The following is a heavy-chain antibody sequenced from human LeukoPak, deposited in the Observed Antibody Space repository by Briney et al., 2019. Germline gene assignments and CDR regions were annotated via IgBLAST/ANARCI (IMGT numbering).Heavy chain of an antibody. CDR1: GGSISSGGYY. CDR2: IYYSGST. Sequence: PSQTLSLICTVSGGSISSGGYYWSWIRQHPGKGLEWIGYIYYSGSTYYNSSLKSRVTISVDTSKNQFSLKLSPVTAADTAVYYCARAQNTGYGDVFDYWGQGTLVTVSS. J-gene: IGHJ4*02. D-gene: IGHD5-12*01. CDR3: ARAQNTGYGDVFDY. V-gene: IGHV4-31*03.